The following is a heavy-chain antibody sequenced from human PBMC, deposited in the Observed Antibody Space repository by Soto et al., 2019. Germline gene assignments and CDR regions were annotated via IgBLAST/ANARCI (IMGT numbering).Heavy chain of an antibody. CDR1: GGSISSGDYY. V-gene: IGHV4-30-4*01. D-gene: IGHD1-7*01. J-gene: IGHJ5*02. CDR2: IYYSGST. Sequence: SETLSLTCTVSGGSISSGDYYWGWIRQPPGKGLEWIGYIYYSGSTYYNPSLKSRVTISVDTPKNQFSLKLSSVTAADTAVYYCARTGTTYGFDPWGQGTLVTVSS. CDR3: ARTGTTYGFDP.